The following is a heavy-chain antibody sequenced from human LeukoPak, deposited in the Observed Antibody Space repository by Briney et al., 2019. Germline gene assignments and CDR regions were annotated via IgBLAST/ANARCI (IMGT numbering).Heavy chain of an antibody. CDR3: ARDYYRDIVVVPAATRAFDI. CDR2: IIPIFGTA. CDR1: GGTFSSYA. Sequence: SVKVSCKASGGTFSSYAISWVRQAPGQGLEWMGGIIPIFGTANYAQKFQGRVTITADESTSTAYMELSSLRSEDTAVYYCARDYYRDIVVVPAATRAFDIWGQGPMVTVSS. D-gene: IGHD2-2*01. V-gene: IGHV1-69*13. J-gene: IGHJ3*02.